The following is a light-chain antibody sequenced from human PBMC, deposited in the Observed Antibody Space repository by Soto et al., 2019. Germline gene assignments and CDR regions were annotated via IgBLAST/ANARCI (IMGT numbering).Light chain of an antibody. CDR3: QEYNGNSGLT. CDR2: SAS. V-gene: IGKV1-5*03. CDR1: QSISSW. J-gene: IGKJ4*01. Sequence: DIQMTXXPSTXSASVGDRVTITCRASQSISSWLAWYQQKPGKAPNLLIFSASGLERGVPSRFSGSGSGTEFTLTISSLQPDDFATYYCQEYNGNSGLTFGGGTKVEIK.